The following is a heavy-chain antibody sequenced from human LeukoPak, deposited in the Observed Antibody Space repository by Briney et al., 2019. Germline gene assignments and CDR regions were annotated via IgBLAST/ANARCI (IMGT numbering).Heavy chain of an antibody. V-gene: IGHV3-66*01. Sequence: GGSLRLSCAASGFTVSSNYMSWVRQAPGKGLEWVSVIYSGGSTYYTDSVKGRFTISRDNSKNTLYLQMNSLRAEDTAVYYCARGMRYSTGWYYFDYWGQGTLVTVSS. J-gene: IGHJ4*02. CDR3: ARGMRYSTGWYYFDY. CDR2: IYSGGST. CDR1: GFTVSSNY. D-gene: IGHD6-19*01.